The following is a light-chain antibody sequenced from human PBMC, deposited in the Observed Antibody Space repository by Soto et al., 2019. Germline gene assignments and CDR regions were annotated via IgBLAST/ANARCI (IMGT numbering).Light chain of an antibody. V-gene: IGKV1-33*01. CDR1: QAISKF. CDR2: DAS. Sequence: DIPMTQSPSSLSASVGDRVTITCQASQAISKFLNWYQLKPGKAPRLLIFDASSVETGVPSRFSGSGSGTHFTFTIDSLQAEDLATYYCQQYEDLPLTFGGGTTVEI. CDR3: QQYEDLPLT. J-gene: IGKJ4*01.